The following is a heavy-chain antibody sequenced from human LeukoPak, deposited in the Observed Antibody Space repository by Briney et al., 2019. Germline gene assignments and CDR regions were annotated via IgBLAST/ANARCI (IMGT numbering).Heavy chain of an antibody. J-gene: IGHJ3*02. V-gene: IGHV3-30*02. Sequence: GGSLRLSCAASGFTFSSYGMHWVRQAPGKGLEWVAFIRYDGSNKYYADSVKGRFTISRDNSKNTLYLQMNSLRAEDTAVYYCARDRVGGVNAFDIWGQGTMVTVSS. CDR2: IRYDGSNK. CDR3: ARDRVGGVNAFDI. CDR1: GFTFSSYG. D-gene: IGHD3-16*01.